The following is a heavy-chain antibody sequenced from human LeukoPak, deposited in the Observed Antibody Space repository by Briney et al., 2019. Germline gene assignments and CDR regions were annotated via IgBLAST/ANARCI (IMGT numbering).Heavy chain of an antibody. V-gene: IGHV3-20*04. D-gene: IGHD3-22*01. CDR2: INWNGGST. CDR1: GFTFDDYG. J-gene: IGHJ4*02. CDR3: ARDPYDSSGYWTYYFDY. Sequence: GSLRLSCAASGFTFDDYGMSWVRQAPGKGLEWVSGINWNGGSTGYADSVKGRFTISRDNAKNSLYLQMNSLRAEDTALYYCARDPYDSSGYWTYYFDYWGQGTLVTVSS.